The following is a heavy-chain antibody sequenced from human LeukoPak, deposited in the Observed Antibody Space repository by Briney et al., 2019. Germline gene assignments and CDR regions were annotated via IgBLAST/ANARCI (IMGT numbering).Heavy chain of an antibody. V-gene: IGHV5-51*01. J-gene: IGHJ5*02. CDR3: ARLRGAAAGSNWFDP. D-gene: IGHD6-13*01. CDR1: GYSFTSYW. Sequence: GESPKISRKGSGYSFTSYWIGWVPQMPGKGLEWRGGISPGDSDTRYSPPFQGQVTISADKSISTAYLQWSSLRASDTAMYYCARLRGAAAGSNWFDPWGQGTLVIVSS. CDR2: ISPGDSDT.